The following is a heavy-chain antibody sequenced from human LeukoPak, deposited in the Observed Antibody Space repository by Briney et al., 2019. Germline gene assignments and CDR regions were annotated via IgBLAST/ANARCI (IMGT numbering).Heavy chain of an antibody. Sequence: SETLSLTCAVSGYSISSGYYWGWIRQPPGKGLEWIGYIYYSGSTNYNPSLKSRVTISVDTSKNQFSLKLGSVTAADTAVYYCARVSRDDIVVVPAATDAFYYMDVWGKGTTVTVSS. CDR1: GYSISSGYY. CDR3: ARVSRDDIVVVPAATDAFYYMDV. CDR2: IYYSGST. V-gene: IGHV4-61*01. D-gene: IGHD2-2*01. J-gene: IGHJ6*03.